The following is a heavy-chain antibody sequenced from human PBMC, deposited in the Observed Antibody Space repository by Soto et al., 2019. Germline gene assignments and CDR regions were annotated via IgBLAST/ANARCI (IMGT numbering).Heavy chain of an antibody. CDR2: ISPDGSEE. Sequence: GGSLRLSCAASGFTFSGYWMTWVRQAPGKGLEGVANISPDGSEEYYVDSVKGRFTISRDNAKNSVYLQMNSLRSDDTAVYYCARDYYDSSGSLDYWGQGTLVTVSS. CDR1: GFTFSGYW. D-gene: IGHD3-22*01. V-gene: IGHV3-7*05. J-gene: IGHJ4*02. CDR3: ARDYYDSSGSLDY.